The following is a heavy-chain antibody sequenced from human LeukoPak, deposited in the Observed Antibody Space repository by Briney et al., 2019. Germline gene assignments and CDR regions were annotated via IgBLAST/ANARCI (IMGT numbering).Heavy chain of an antibody. CDR2: ISSTSNYI. CDR3: AREGWDYYDSSAFDY. D-gene: IGHD3-22*01. V-gene: IGHV3-21*01. Sequence: GSLRLSCAASGLTFSSYSMNWVRQAPGKGLEWVSSISSTSNYIYYADSVKGRFTISRDNAKNSLYLQMNSLRAEDTAVYYCAREGWDYYDSSAFDYWGQGTLVTVSS. CDR1: GLTFSSYS. J-gene: IGHJ4*02.